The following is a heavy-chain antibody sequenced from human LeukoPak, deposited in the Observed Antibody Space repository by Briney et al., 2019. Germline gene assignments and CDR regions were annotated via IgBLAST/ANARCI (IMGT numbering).Heavy chain of an antibody. D-gene: IGHD3-9*01. CDR2: INPNSGGT. V-gene: IGHV1-2*02. Sequence: GASVNDSCKASGYTFTGYYMHWVRQAPGQGLEWMGWINPNSGGTDYAQKFQGRVTMTRDTSISTAYMEPSRLRSDDTAVYYCARGSLLRYFDWLFSDYWGQGTLVTVSS. CDR3: ARGSLLRYFDWLFSDY. CDR1: GYTFTGYY. J-gene: IGHJ4*02.